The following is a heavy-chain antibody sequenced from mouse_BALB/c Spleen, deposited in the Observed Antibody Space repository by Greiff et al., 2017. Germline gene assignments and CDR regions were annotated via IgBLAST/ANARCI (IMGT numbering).Heavy chain of an antibody. CDR3: ARKGYRGFDY. CDR1: GYSITSDYA. V-gene: IGHV3-2*02. CDR2: ISYSGST. Sequence: EVQLQQSGPGLVKPSQSLSLTCTVTGYSITSDYAWNWIRQFPGNKLEWMGYISYSGSTSYNPSLKSRISITRDTSKNQFFLQLNSVTTEDTATYYCARKGYRGFDYWGQGTTLTVSS. D-gene: IGHD2-14*01. J-gene: IGHJ2*01.